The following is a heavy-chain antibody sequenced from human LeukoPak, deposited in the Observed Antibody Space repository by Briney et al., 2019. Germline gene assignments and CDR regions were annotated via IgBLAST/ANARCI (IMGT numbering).Heavy chain of an antibody. Sequence: PSETLSLTCTVSGGSISGYNWNWIRQPAGKGLEWIGRISTGGNTAYNPSLKSRITLSLDTTKNRLSLNLTSVTAADTAMYYCARSLVGSTYFDYWGQGTLVTVSS. D-gene: IGHD2-2*01. J-gene: IGHJ4*02. CDR2: ISTGGNT. V-gene: IGHV4-4*07. CDR1: GGSISGYN. CDR3: ARSLVGSTYFDY.